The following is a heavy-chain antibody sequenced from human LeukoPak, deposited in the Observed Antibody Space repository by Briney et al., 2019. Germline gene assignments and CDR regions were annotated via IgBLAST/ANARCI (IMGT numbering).Heavy chain of an antibody. Sequence: PGGSLRLSCAASGFTFSSYSMNWVRQDPGKGLEWVSSISSSSSYIYYADSVKGRFTISRDNAKNSLYLQMNSLRAEDTAVYYCARVGNYYDSSGYHFFDYWGQGTLVTVCS. D-gene: IGHD3-22*01. CDR2: ISSSSSYI. J-gene: IGHJ4*02. CDR3: ARVGNYYDSSGYHFFDY. CDR1: GFTFSSYS. V-gene: IGHV3-21*01.